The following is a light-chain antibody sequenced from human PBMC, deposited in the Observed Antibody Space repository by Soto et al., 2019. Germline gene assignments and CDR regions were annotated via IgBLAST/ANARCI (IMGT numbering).Light chain of an antibody. CDR3: QQYGSSPPWT. Sequence: EIVLTQSPGTLSLAPGERATLSCRASQSVSSSYLTWYQQKPGQAPRLLIYGASSRATGIPGRFSGSGSGTDFTLIISRLEPEDFAVYYCQQYGSSPPWTFGQGTKVEVK. CDR2: GAS. V-gene: IGKV3-20*01. J-gene: IGKJ1*01. CDR1: QSVSSSY.